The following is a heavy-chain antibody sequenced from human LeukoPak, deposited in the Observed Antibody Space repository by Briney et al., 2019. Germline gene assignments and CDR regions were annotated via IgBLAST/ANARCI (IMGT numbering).Heavy chain of an antibody. CDR3: AREASDGSSFYNWFDP. Sequence: GRSLRLSCAASGFTFSSYGMHWVRQAPGKGLEWVAVISYDGSNKYYADSVKGRFTISRDNSKNTLYLQMNSLRAEDTAVYYCAREASDGSSFYNWFDPWGQGTLVTVSS. CDR1: GFTFSSYG. CDR2: ISYDGSNK. J-gene: IGHJ5*02. V-gene: IGHV3-30*03. D-gene: IGHD6-6*01.